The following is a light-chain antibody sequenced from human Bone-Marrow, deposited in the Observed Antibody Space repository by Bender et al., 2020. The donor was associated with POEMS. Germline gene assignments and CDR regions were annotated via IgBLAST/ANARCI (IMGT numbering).Light chain of an antibody. J-gene: IGLJ1*01. Sequence: YELTQPPSVSVSTGQTATITCSGDNLGDKYACWYQQKPGQSPVQVIYQDIKRPSGIPERFSGSNFGNTATLTISETQAMDEADYYCQAWDSSTAYVFGTGTKLTVL. CDR1: NLGDKY. CDR3: QAWDSSTAYV. CDR2: QDI. V-gene: IGLV3-1*01.